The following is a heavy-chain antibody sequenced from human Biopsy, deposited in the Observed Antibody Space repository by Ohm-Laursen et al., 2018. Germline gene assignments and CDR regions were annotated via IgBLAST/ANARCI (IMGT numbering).Heavy chain of an antibody. CDR3: ARDLYDFCDGCPFDP. J-gene: IGHJ5*02. D-gene: IGHD3-3*01. Sequence: GSLRLSCAASGFTFSSHAMSWVRQAPGKGPECVSVINGSGGSTYYADPVKGRFTISRDNSRNTLYLQMNSLRADDTAMYYCARDLYDFCDGCPFDPWGQGTLVTVSP. CDR2: INGSGGST. V-gene: IGHV3-23*01. CDR1: GFTFSSHA.